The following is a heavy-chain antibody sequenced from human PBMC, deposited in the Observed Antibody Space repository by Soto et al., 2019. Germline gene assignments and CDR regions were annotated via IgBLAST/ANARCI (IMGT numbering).Heavy chain of an antibody. J-gene: IGHJ5*02. D-gene: IGHD2-21*01. CDR2: IYPGDSDT. V-gene: IGHV5-51*01. CDR1: GYSFTSYW. Sequence: GESLKISCKGSGYSFTSYWIGWVRQMPGKGLEWMGIIYPGDSDTRYSPSFQGQVTISADKSISTAYLQWSSLKASDTAMYYCARLVPPRQPQHSWFDPWGQGTLVTVSS. CDR3: ARLVPPRQPQHSWFDP.